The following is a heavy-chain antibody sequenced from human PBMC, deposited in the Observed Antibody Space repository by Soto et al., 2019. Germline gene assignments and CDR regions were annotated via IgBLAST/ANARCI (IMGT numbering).Heavy chain of an antibody. V-gene: IGHV3-30*18. CDR3: AKELREPLRGYRNFDY. Sequence: GGSLRLSCAASGFTFSSYGMHWVRQAPGKGLEWVAVISYDGSNKYYADSVKGRFTISRDNSKNTLYLQMNSLRAEDTAVYYCAKELREPLRGYRNFDYWGQGTLVTVSS. CDR2: ISYDGSNK. D-gene: IGHD3-22*01. J-gene: IGHJ4*02. CDR1: GFTFSSYG.